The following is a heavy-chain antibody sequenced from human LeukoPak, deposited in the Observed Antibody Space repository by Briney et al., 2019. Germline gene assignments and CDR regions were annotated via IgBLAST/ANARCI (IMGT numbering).Heavy chain of an antibody. CDR1: GYTFTGYY. J-gene: IGHJ4*02. CDR3: ARGGWVVTAPHDY. Sequence: ASVKVSCKASGYTFTGYYMHWVRQAPGQGLEWMGWINPNSGGTIYAQKFQGRVTMTRDTSISTAYMELSRLKSDDTAVYYCARGGWVVTAPHDYWGQGTLVTVSS. D-gene: IGHD2-21*02. CDR2: INPNSGGT. V-gene: IGHV1-2*02.